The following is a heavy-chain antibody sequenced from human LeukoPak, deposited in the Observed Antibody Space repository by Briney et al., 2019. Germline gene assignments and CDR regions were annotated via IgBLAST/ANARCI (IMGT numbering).Heavy chain of an antibody. CDR3: ARLNEYSTSSGGIEDY. J-gene: IGHJ4*02. CDR2: INPNSGGT. Sequence: ASVKVSCKASGYTFTGYYMHWVRQAPGQGLEWMGWINPNSGGTNYARNFQGRVTMTRDTSISTAYMELSRLRSDDTAVYYCARLNEYSTSSGGIEDYWGQGTLVTVSS. V-gene: IGHV1-2*02. CDR1: GYTFTGYY. D-gene: IGHD6-6*01.